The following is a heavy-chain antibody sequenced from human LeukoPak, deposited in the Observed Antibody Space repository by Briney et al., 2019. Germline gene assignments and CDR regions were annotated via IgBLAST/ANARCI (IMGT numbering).Heavy chain of an antibody. CDR3: ARGNYYRIY. D-gene: IGHD3-10*01. J-gene: IGHJ4*02. Sequence: PSETLSLTCTVSGGSITTYYWSWIRQPPGKGLEWIGSIYYSGSSYYTPSLKSRLTISVDTSKDQFSLKLSSVTAADTAVYYCARGNYYRIYWGQGTLVTVSS. CDR2: IYYSGSS. CDR1: GGSITTYY. V-gene: IGHV4-59*05.